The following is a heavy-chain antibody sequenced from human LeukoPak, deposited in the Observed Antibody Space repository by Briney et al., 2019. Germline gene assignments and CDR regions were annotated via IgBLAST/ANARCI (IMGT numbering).Heavy chain of an antibody. Sequence: ASVKVSCKASGYTFTGYYMHWVRQAPGQGLEWMGWINPNSGGTNYAQKFQGRVTMTRDTSISTAYMELNRLRSDDTAVYYCARDNLRFLEWLLRKNNWFDPWGQGTLVTVSS. CDR2: INPNSGGT. V-gene: IGHV1-2*02. D-gene: IGHD3-3*01. CDR3: ARDNLRFLEWLLRKNNWFDP. J-gene: IGHJ5*02. CDR1: GYTFTGYY.